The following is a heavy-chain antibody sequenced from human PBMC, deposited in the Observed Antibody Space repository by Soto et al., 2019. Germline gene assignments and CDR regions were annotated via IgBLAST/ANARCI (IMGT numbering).Heavy chain of an antibody. Sequence: SDNLSLTSTVSGGSVSSGSYYWSWIRQSPGKGLEWIGYMYYTGSTNYNPSLKSRVTISVDTSKNQISLKLSSVTAADTAVYYCARVSSTWLLGMDVWGQGTTVTVSS. CDR3: ARVSSTWLLGMDV. D-gene: IGHD3-9*01. J-gene: IGHJ6*02. V-gene: IGHV4-61*01. CDR2: MYYTGST. CDR1: GGSVSSGSYY.